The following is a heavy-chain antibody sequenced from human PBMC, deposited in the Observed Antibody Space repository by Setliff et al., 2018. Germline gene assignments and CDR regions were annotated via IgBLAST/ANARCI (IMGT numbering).Heavy chain of an antibody. D-gene: IGHD6-19*01. CDR1: GFTFSSYS. CDR2: TSSSSTI. V-gene: IGHV3-48*01. J-gene: IGHJ4*02. Sequence: PGGSLRLSCAASGFTFSSYSMNWVRQAPGKGLEWVSYTSSSSTIYYADSVKGQFTISRDNAGDSLYLQMNSLRVEDTAVYFCARDSSSDWYYGKSHDNWGQGTLVTVSS. CDR3: ARDSSSDWYYGKSHDN.